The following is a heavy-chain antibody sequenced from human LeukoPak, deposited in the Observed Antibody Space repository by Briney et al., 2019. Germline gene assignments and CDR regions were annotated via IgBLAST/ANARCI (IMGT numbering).Heavy chain of an antibody. CDR1: GESISGFY. CDR2: IYYSGST. D-gene: IGHD5-18*01. CDR3: ARLTPDTAMVLDY. V-gene: IGHV4-59*01. Sequence: SETLSLTCTVSGESISGFYWNWIRQPPGKGLEWIGYIYYSGSTNYNPSLKSRVTISVDTSKNQFSLKLSSVTAADTAVYYCARLTPDTAMVLDYWGQGTLVTVSS. J-gene: IGHJ4*02.